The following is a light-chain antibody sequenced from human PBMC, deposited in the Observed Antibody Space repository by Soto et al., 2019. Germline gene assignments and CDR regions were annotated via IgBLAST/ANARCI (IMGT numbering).Light chain of an antibody. CDR1: QDVRSD. Sequence: DIQMTQSPSSLSASVGHTVTITCRASQDVRSDLGWYQHKPGKAPKRLIYAASRLQGGVPSRFSGSGSGIEFTLTIGSLQPEDSATYYCLQHDSFPYTFGQGTRLEI. V-gene: IGKV1-17*01. J-gene: IGKJ2*01. CDR3: LQHDSFPYT. CDR2: AAS.